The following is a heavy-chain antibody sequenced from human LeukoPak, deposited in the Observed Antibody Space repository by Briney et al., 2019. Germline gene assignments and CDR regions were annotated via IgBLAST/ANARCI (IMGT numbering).Heavy chain of an antibody. CDR2: IVDTGDST. Sequence: GGSLRLSCAASGFTFSSYAMSWVRQAPGKWLEWVSTIVDTGDSTFYADSVRGRFTISRDSSKNTLYPQMNSLRAEDTAVYSCAKERGHPLANYYMDVWDKGTTVTVSS. J-gene: IGHJ6*03. CDR3: AKERGHPLANYYMDV. D-gene: IGHD1-26*01. V-gene: IGHV3-23*01. CDR1: GFTFSSYA.